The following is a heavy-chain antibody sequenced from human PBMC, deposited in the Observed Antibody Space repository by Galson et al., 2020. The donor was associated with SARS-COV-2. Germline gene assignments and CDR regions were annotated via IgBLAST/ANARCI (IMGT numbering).Heavy chain of an antibody. Sequence: HGESLKISCKASGYSFTSYWITWVRQLPGKGLECMGRIDPSDSDTNYSPSFQGHVTMSVDKSSSTAYLQWSSLKTSDTAMYYCARLGRLRYTSWPPGPTDYWGQGTLVSVSS. V-gene: IGHV5-10-1*01. CDR2: IDPSDSDT. CDR1: GYSFTSYW. CDR3: ARLGRLRYTSWPPGPTDY. D-gene: IGHD6-19*01. J-gene: IGHJ4*02.